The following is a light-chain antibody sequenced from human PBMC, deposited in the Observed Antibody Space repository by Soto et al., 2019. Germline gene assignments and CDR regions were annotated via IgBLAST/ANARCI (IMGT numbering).Light chain of an antibody. CDR3: QQYSDWPPT. V-gene: IGKV3-15*01. Sequence: EIVVTQSPATLSVSPGERATLSCRASQSVSSNLAWYQKKPGQAPRLLINGASTRATGIPARFSGSGSGTEFSLTISSLQSEDFAVYYCQQYSDWPPTSGQGTKVDSK. J-gene: IGKJ1*01. CDR1: QSVSSN. CDR2: GAS.